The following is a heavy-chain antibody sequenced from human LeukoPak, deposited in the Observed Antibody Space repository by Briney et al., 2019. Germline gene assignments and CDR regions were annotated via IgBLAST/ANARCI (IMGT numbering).Heavy chain of an antibody. D-gene: IGHD2-2*01. CDR1: GGSISSGDYY. CDR3: ASSPSRDNWFDP. CDR2: IYYSGST. V-gene: IGHV4-30-4*01. J-gene: IGHJ5*02. Sequence: SETLSLTCTVSGGSISSGDYYWSWIRQPPGKGLEWIGYIYYSGSTYYNPSLKSRVTISVDTSKNQFSLKLSSVTAADTAVYYCASSPSRDNWFDPWGQGTLVTVSS.